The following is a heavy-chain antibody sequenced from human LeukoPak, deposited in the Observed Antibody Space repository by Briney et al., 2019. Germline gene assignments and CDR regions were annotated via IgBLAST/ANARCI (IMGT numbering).Heavy chain of an antibody. CDR1: GYTFTVYY. CDR2: INPNSGGT. CDR3: ARAWGGSGSYPFDY. Sequence: TSVKVSCKASGYTFTVYYMHWVRQAPGQGLEWMGWINPNSGGTNYAQKFQGRVTMTRDTSISTAYMELSRLRSDDTAVYYCARAWGGSGSYPFDYWGQGTLVTVSS. J-gene: IGHJ4*02. D-gene: IGHD3-10*01. V-gene: IGHV1-2*02.